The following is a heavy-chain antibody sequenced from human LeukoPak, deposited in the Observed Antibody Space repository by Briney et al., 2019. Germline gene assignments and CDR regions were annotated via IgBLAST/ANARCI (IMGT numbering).Heavy chain of an antibody. Sequence: SVKVSCKASGGTFSSYAISWVRQAPGQGLEWMGRIIPILGIANYAQKFQGRVTITADKSTSTAYMELSSLRSEDTAVYYCAREEGKVYYGSGSYYNGNCFDYWGQGTLVTVSS. CDR2: IIPILGIA. V-gene: IGHV1-69*04. CDR1: GGTFSSYA. D-gene: IGHD3-10*01. CDR3: AREEGKVYYGSGSYYNGNCFDY. J-gene: IGHJ4*02.